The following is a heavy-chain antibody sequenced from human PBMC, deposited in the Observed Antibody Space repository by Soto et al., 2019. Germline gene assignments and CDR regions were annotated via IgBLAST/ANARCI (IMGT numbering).Heavy chain of an antibody. CDR3: EKESWGHAFDT. CDR1: GFTFSTYA. Sequence: EVQLLESGGGLVKPGGSLRLSCAASGFTFSTYAMSWVRQAPGRGLEWVSAIRGSGYTTYYADSVKGRFTISRDNSKSTLSLQMNSLRGEDTAVYYCEKESWGHAFDTWGQGTMVTVSS. CDR2: IRGSGYTT. V-gene: IGHV3-23*01. J-gene: IGHJ3*02. D-gene: IGHD7-27*01.